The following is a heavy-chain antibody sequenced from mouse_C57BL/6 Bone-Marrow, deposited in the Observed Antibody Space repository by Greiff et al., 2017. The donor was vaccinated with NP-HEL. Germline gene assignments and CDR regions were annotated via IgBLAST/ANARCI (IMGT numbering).Heavy chain of an antibody. CDR2: IDPSDSYP. Sequence: QVQLQQSGAELVMPGASVKLSCKASGYTFTSYWMHWVKQRPGQGLEWIGEIDPSDSYPNYNQKFKGKSTLTVDKSSSTAYMQLSSLTSEDSAVYYCASYDYDGGYFDYWGQGTTLTVSS. CDR1: GYTFTSYW. D-gene: IGHD2-4*01. J-gene: IGHJ2*01. V-gene: IGHV1-69*01. CDR3: ASYDYDGGYFDY.